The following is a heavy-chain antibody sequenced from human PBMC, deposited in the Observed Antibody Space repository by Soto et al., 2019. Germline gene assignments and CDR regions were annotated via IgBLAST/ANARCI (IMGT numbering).Heavy chain of an antibody. Sequence: EEQLLESGGGLVQPGGSLRLSCAASGFTFRSYAMSWVRQAPGKGLEWVSAIIDNGGRTYYADSVKGRFTISRDNSKNTLYLQMNSLRAEDTAVYYFAKGRTGGSPAPDHWGQGTLATVSS. CDR1: GFTFRSYA. J-gene: IGHJ4*02. D-gene: IGHD2-8*02. V-gene: IGHV3-23*01. CDR3: AKGRTGGSPAPDH. CDR2: IIDNGGRT.